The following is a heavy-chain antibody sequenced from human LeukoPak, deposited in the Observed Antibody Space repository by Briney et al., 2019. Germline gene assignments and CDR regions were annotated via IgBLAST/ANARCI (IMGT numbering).Heavy chain of an antibody. CDR1: GYTFTIYG. J-gene: IGHJ6*02. D-gene: IGHD2-2*02. V-gene: IGHV1-18*01. Sequence: ASVKVSCKASGYTFTIYGISWVRQAPGQGLEWMGWISAYNGNTNYAQKLQGRVTMTTDTSTSTAYMELRSLRSDDTAVYYCARDGYCSSTSCYTNYYYYGMDVWGQGTTVTVSS. CDR2: ISAYNGNT. CDR3: ARDGYCSSTSCYTNYYYYGMDV.